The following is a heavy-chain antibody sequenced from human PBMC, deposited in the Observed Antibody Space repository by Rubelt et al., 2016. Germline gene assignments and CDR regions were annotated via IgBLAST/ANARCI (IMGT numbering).Heavy chain of an antibody. CDR3: AGEARKYRSGYYYYYGMDV. V-gene: IGHV1-18*01. CDR2: FSAYNGNT. CDR1: GYTFTSYG. J-gene: IGHJ6*02. Sequence: QVQLVQSGAEVKKPGASVKVSCKASGYTFTSYGISWVRPAPGQGLEWMGWFSAYNGNTNSAQKLQGRVTMTTDTSTSTAYMALRSLRSDDTAGDYWAGEARKYRSGYYYYYGMDVWGQGTTVTVSS. D-gene: IGHD6-19*01.